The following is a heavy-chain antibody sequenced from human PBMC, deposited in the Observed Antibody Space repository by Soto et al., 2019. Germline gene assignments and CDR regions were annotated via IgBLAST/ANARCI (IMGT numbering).Heavy chain of an antibody. D-gene: IGHD5-18*01. CDR2: IYYSGST. CDR1: GGSISSYY. Sequence: SETLSLTCTVSGGSISSYYWSWIRQPPGKGLEWIGYIYYSGSTNYNPSLKSRVTISVDTSKNQFSLKLSSVTAADTAVYYCARTILLNTAYAFDIWGQGTMVTVSS. J-gene: IGHJ3*02. CDR3: ARTILLNTAYAFDI. V-gene: IGHV4-59*01.